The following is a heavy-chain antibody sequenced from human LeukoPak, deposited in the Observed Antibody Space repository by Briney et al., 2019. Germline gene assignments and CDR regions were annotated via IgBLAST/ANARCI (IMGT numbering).Heavy chain of an antibody. CDR1: GDSISSYY. CDR2: INHSGST. CDR3: ARGRSSGWLQLTKIDY. Sequence: SETLSLTCSVSGDSISSYYWSWIRQPPGKGLEWIGEINHSGSTNYNPSLKSRVTISVDTSKNQFSLKLSSVTAADTAVYYCARGRSSGWLQLTKIDYWGQGTLVTVSS. J-gene: IGHJ4*02. V-gene: IGHV4-34*01. D-gene: IGHD5-24*01.